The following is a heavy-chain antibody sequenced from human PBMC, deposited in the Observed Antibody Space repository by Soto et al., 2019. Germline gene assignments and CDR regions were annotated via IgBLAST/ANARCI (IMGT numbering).Heavy chain of an antibody. CDR1: GFTFNNYA. CDR3: ANGRGGSGSLTPRVDF. J-gene: IGHJ4*02. Sequence: EVQLLESGGGLVQPGGSLRLSCAASGFTFNNYAMTWVRQAPGKGLEWVSAISGGGDTTSYADSVKGRFTVARDGSKNTLYLQMSSLRAEDPALYYCANGRGGSGSLTPRVDFWGQGTLVTVSS. V-gene: IGHV3-23*01. D-gene: IGHD3-10*01. CDR2: ISGGGDTT.